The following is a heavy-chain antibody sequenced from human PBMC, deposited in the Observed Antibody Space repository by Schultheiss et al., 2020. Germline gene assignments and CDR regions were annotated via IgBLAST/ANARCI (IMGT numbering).Heavy chain of an antibody. Sequence: ASVKVSCKSFGFTFTAYYIHWVRQAPGQGLEWMGRINPNSGGTIYAQRFQGRVTMTKDTSISTAYMELSRLRSDDTAVYYCARDDPSRPFDYWGQGTLVTVSS. D-gene: IGHD6-6*01. CDR1: GFTFTAYY. J-gene: IGHJ4*02. CDR3: ARDDPSRPFDY. V-gene: IGHV1-2*06. CDR2: INPNSGGT.